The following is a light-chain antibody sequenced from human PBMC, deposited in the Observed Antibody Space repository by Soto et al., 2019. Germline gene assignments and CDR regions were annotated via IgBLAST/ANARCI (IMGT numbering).Light chain of an antibody. J-gene: IGKJ4*01. CDR2: GAS. Sequence: EIVMTQSPATLSVSPGERATLSCRASQSVSSNFAWYQQKPGQAPRVLIYGASTRATGIPARFSGSGSGTEFTLTISSLQSEDFAVYYCQKYNSRPLTFGGGTKVEIK. CDR3: QKYNSRPLT. CDR1: QSVSSN. V-gene: IGKV3-15*01.